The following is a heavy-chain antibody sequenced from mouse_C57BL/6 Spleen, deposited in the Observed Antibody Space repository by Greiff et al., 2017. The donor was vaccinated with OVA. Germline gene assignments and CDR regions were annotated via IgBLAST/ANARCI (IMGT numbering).Heavy chain of an antibody. CDR2: ISNGGGST. V-gene: IGHV5-12*01. CDR3: ARLREGAFDY. J-gene: IGHJ2*01. CDR1: GFTFSDYY. Sequence: EVMLVESGGGLVQPGGSLKLSCAASGFTFSDYYMYWVRQTPEKRLEWVAYISNGGGSTYYPDTVKGRFTISRDNAKNTLYLQMSRLKSEDTAMYYCARLREGAFDYWGQGTTLTVSS.